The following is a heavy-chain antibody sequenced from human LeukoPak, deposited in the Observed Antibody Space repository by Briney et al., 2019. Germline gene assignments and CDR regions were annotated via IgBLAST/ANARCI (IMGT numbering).Heavy chain of an antibody. V-gene: IGHV4-4*07. Sequence: PSETLSLTCTVSGGSISSYYWSWIRQPAGKGLEWIGRIYTSGSTNYNPSLKSRVTMSVDTSKNQFSLKLSSVTAADTAVYYCAWENQLLYVRAPLYYYYMDVWGKGTTVTVSS. CDR2: IYTSGST. CDR1: GGSISSYY. J-gene: IGHJ6*03. D-gene: IGHD2-2*02. CDR3: AWENQLLYVRAPLYYYYMDV.